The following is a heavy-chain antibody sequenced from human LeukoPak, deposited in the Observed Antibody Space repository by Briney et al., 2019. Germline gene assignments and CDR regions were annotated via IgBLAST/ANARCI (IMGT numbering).Heavy chain of an antibody. V-gene: IGHV2-5*02. CDR1: GFSLSTSGVG. Sequence: SGPTLVKPTQTLTLTCTFSGFSLSTSGVGVGWIRQPPGKALEWLALIYWDDDKRYSPSLKSRLTITKDTSKNQVVLTMTNMDPVDTATYYCAHIDTAMVRWAFDIWGQGTMVTVSS. CDR2: IYWDDDK. J-gene: IGHJ3*02. CDR3: AHIDTAMVRWAFDI. D-gene: IGHD5-18*01.